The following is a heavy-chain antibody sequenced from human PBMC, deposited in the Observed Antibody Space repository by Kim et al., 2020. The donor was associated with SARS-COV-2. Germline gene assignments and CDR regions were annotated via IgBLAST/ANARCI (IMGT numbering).Heavy chain of an antibody. CDR1: GFTFSSYA. CDR2: ISYDGSNK. CDR3: ARPREQRFLEWLLYDYFDY. J-gene: IGHJ4*02. D-gene: IGHD3-3*01. Sequence: GGSLRLSCAASGFTFSSYAMHWVRQAPGKGLEWVAVISYDGSNKYYADSVKGRFTISRDNSKNTLYLQMNSLRAEDTAVYYCARPREQRFLEWLLYDYFDYWGQGTLVTVSS. V-gene: IGHV3-30-3*01.